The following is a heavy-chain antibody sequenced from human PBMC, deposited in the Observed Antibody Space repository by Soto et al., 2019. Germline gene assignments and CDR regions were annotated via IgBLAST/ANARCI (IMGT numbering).Heavy chain of an antibody. CDR3: ARRYDDSSCYYFYI. CDR2: INAGNGNT. Sequence: GVSVKASCKVSGYPLTSYAMHFAHKGPGQRLEWRGWINAGNGNTKYSQKFQRRVTITRDTSASTAYMELSSLRSEHTAVYYCARRYDDSSCYYFYICGQKT. J-gene: IGHJ3*02. D-gene: IGHD3-22*01. V-gene: IGHV1-3*01. CDR1: GYPLTSYA.